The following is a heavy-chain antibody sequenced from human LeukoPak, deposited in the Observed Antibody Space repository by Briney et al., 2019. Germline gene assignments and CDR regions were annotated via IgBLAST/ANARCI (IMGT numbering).Heavy chain of an antibody. D-gene: IGHD5-12*01. CDR2: ISSSTSYI. J-gene: IGHJ4*02. CDR1: GFTFSSYS. Sequence: GGSLRLSCAASGFTFSSYSMNWVRQAPGKGLEWVSSISSSTSYIYYADSVKGRFTISRDNAKNSLYLQMNSLRAEDTAVYYCVRDGSGYDWGRYYFDYWGQGTLVTVSS. CDR3: VRDGSGYDWGRYYFDY. V-gene: IGHV3-21*01.